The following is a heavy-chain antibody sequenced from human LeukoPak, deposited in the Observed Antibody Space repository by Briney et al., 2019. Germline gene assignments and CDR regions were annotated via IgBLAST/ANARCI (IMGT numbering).Heavy chain of an antibody. D-gene: IGHD6-19*01. Sequence: GGSLRLSCAASGFTFSSYWMSWVRQAPGKGLEWVANIKQDGSEKYYVDSVKGRFTISRDNAKNSLYLQMNSLRAEDTAVYYCARDWLAKIAVAGNFDPWGLGTLVTVSS. J-gene: IGHJ5*02. CDR2: IKQDGSEK. CDR3: ARDWLAKIAVAGNFDP. CDR1: GFTFSSYW. V-gene: IGHV3-7*01.